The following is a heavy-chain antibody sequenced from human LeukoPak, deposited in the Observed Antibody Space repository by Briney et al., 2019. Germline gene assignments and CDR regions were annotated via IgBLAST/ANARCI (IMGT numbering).Heavy chain of an antibody. Sequence: GGSLRLSCAASEFSVGSNYMTWVRQAPGKGLEWVSYISSSSRTIYYADSVKGRFTISRDNAKNSLYLQMNSLRAEDTAVYYCAELGITMIGGVWGKGTTVTISS. CDR1: EFSVGSNY. J-gene: IGHJ6*04. D-gene: IGHD3-10*02. CDR3: AELGITMIGGV. V-gene: IGHV3-48*04. CDR2: ISSSSRTI.